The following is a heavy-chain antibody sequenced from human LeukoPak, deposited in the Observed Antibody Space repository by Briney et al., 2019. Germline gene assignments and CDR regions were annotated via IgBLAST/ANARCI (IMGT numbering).Heavy chain of an antibody. CDR2: IYYSGST. Sequence: SETLSLTCTVSGGPISSYYWSWIRQPPGKGLEWIGYIYYSGSTNYNPSLKSRVTMSVDTSKNQFSLKLSSVTAADTAVYYCARSINPYSSGWYYFDYWGQGTLVTVSS. CDR1: GGPISSYY. V-gene: IGHV4-59*12. D-gene: IGHD6-19*01. J-gene: IGHJ4*02. CDR3: ARSINPYSSGWYYFDY.